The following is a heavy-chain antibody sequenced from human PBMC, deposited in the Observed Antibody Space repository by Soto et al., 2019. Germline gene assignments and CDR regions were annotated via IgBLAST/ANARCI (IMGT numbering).Heavy chain of an antibody. CDR3: ARRYGSAFDI. CDR2: IYYSGDT. D-gene: IGHD3-10*01. J-gene: IGHJ3*02. V-gene: IGHV4-30-4*02. CDR1: GGSIISGDYY. Sequence: SETLSLTCTVSGGSIISGDYYWSWIRQPPGKGLEWIGYIYYSGDTSYNPSLKSRVTISVDTSKNQFSLKLSSVTAADTAVYYCARRYGSAFDIWGQGTMVTVSS.